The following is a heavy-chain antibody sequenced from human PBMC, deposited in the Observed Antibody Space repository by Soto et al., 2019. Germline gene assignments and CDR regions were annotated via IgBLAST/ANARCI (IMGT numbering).Heavy chain of an antibody. V-gene: IGHV1-18*01. CDR1: GYTFTSYG. CDR2: ISANSGDT. D-gene: IGHD6-13*01. CDR3: ARGVHDIAAAGYGMDA. J-gene: IGHJ6*02. Sequence: GASVKVSCKASGYTFTSYGISWVRQAPGQGLEWMGWISANSGDTNHAQKFQGRVTMTRDTSTSTAYMELSRLRSDDTAVYYCARGVHDIAAAGYGMDAWGQGTTVTVSS.